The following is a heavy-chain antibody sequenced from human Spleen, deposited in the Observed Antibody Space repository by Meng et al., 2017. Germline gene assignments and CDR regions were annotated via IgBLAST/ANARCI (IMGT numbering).Heavy chain of an antibody. J-gene: IGHJ4*02. CDR1: GGSVSSGDYC. CDR2: IYYSGST. V-gene: IGHV4-30-4*01. CDR3: ARAVGQLVTRFDF. Sequence: QVQLQESGPGLVKPSQTLSLTCTVSGGSVSSGDYCWTWIRQPPGKGLEWIGYIYYSGSTYCNPSLKSRVTISADTSKNQFSLKVSSVTAADTAVYYCARAVGQLVTRFDFWGQGTLVTVSS. D-gene: IGHD6-6*01.